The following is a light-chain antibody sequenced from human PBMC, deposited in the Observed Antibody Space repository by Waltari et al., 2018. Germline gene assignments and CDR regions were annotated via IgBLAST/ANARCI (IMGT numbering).Light chain of an antibody. J-gene: IGKJ3*01. CDR2: LED. V-gene: IGKV1-12*02. CDR3: QQYYRVPFT. CDR1: QSISNF. Sequence: DIQMTQSPSSVSASVGDSVTIPTRAMQSISNFLAWYQQKQGRAPTLLMYLEDELKYGDPPRFSGGGSGTEFTLTISSLQAEDVAVYYCQQYYRVPFTFGPGTKVDIK.